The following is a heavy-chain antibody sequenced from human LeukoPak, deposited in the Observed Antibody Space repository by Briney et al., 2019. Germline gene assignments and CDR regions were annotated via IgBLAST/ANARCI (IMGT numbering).Heavy chain of an antibody. CDR3: ARGGFGESPIDY. CDR1: GGTFSSYA. V-gene: IGHV1-69*06. Sequence: ASVKVSCKASGGTFSSYAISWVRQAPGQGLEWMGGIIPIFGTANYAQKFQGRVTITADKSTSTAYMELSSLRSEDTAVYYCARGGFGESPIDYWGQGTLVTVSS. D-gene: IGHD3-10*01. CDR2: IIPIFGTA. J-gene: IGHJ4*02.